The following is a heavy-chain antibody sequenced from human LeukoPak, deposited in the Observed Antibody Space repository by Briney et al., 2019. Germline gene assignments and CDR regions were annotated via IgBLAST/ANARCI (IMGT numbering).Heavy chain of an antibody. CDR3: ARDRSYYNSGSFGGVFDY. CDR2: IYYSGST. CDR1: GGSISSSSYY. Sequence: SETLSLTCTVSGGSISSSSYYWGWIRQPPGKGLEWIGSIYYSGSTYYNPSLKSRVTISVDTSKNQFSLKLRSVTAADTAVYYCARDRSYYNSGSFGGVFDYWGQGALVTVSS. J-gene: IGHJ4*02. V-gene: IGHV4-39*07. D-gene: IGHD3-10*01.